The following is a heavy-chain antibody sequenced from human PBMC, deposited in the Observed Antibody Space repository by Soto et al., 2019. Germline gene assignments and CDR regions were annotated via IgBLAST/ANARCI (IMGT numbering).Heavy chain of an antibody. D-gene: IGHD6-13*01. Sequence: SETLSLTCTVSSGSISSDGYYWAWIRQHPGQGLEWIGYIYHSGTTYYNPSLRSRVTISVDKSKNQFSLKLSSVTAADTAVYYCARVLAAAGRDYYYYYMDVWGKGTTVTVSS. V-gene: IGHV4-31*03. CDR1: SGSISSDGYY. CDR2: IYHSGTT. J-gene: IGHJ6*03. CDR3: ARVLAAAGRDYYYYYMDV.